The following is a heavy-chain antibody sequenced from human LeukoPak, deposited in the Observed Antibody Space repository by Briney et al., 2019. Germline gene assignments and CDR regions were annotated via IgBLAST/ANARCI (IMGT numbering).Heavy chain of an antibody. Sequence: GRSLRLSCTGSGFTFGDYAMNWVRQAPGKGLEWVGFIRSKAYGGTTEYAASVKGRFTISRDDSKSIAYLQMNSLKTEDTAVYYCTRVIVATKDYWGQGTLVTVSS. CDR1: GFTFGDYA. D-gene: IGHD5-12*01. J-gene: IGHJ4*02. CDR3: TRVIVATKDY. V-gene: IGHV3-49*04. CDR2: IRSKAYGGTT.